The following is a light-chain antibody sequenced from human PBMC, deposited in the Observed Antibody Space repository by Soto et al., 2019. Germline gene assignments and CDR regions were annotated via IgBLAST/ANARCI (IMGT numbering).Light chain of an antibody. J-gene: IGKJ5*01. CDR2: DAS. Sequence: EIVLTHSPATLSLSPGERATLSCRARRRSSRYSAWSQQHPGQAPRLLTHDASTRATGIPARFSGSGSGTAFTLNISRLATDAFAVSYCRPRRNWPITFGHGTRLEI. CDR1: RRSSRY. CDR3: RPRRNWPIT. V-gene: IGKV3-11*01.